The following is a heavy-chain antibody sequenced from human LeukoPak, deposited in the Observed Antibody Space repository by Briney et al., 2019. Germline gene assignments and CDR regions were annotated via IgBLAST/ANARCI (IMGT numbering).Heavy chain of an antibody. CDR3: ARGGGLVPGTWFDP. CDR1: GYTFTNFG. CDR2: ISAYNGNT. V-gene: IGHV1-18*01. D-gene: IGHD6-19*01. Sequence: GASAKVSCKASGYTFTNFGISWVRQAPGQGLEWMGWISAYNGNTNYAQEFQGRVTMTTDASTSTAYLELRSLRSDDTAVYYCARGGGLVPGTWFDPWGQGTLVTVSS. J-gene: IGHJ5*02.